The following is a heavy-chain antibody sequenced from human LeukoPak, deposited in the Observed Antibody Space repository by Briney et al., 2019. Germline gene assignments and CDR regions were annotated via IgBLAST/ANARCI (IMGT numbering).Heavy chain of an antibody. CDR1: GGSISSYY. J-gene: IGHJ4*02. CDR2: IYYSGST. Sequence: SETLSLTCTVSGGSISSYYWSWIRQPPGKGLEWIGYIYYSGSTNYNPSLKSRVTISVDTSKNQFSLKLSSVTAADTAVYYCARGSIFGVVLVDYWGQGTPVTVSS. D-gene: IGHD3-3*01. V-gene: IGHV4-59*01. CDR3: ARGSIFGVVLVDY.